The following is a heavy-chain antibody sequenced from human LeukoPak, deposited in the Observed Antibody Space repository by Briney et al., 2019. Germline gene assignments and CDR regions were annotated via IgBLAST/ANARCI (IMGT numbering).Heavy chain of an antibody. CDR3: ARAGDYGGNSGVY. Sequence: GGSLRLSCAASGFTFSNYGMHWVRQAPGRGLEWVAVIWYDGSNKYYADSVKGRFTISRDNSKNTLYLQMNSLRAEDTAVYYCARAGDYGGNSGVYWGQGTLVTVSS. J-gene: IGHJ4*02. V-gene: IGHV3-33*01. CDR2: IWYDGSNK. D-gene: IGHD4-23*01. CDR1: GFTFSNYG.